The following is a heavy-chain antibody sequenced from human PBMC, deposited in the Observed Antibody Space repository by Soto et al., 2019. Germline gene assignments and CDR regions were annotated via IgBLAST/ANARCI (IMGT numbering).Heavy chain of an antibody. D-gene: IGHD3-3*01. CDR3: ARTGDSSIFPDV. CDR1: GGSISSSSYY. CDR2: IYYSGST. Sequence: PSETLSLTCTVSGGSISSSSYYWGWIRQPPGKGLEWIGSIYYSGSTYYNPSLKSRVTISVDTSKNQFSLKLSSVTAADTAVYYCARTGDSSIFPDVWGQGTTVTVSS. J-gene: IGHJ6*02. V-gene: IGHV4-39*01.